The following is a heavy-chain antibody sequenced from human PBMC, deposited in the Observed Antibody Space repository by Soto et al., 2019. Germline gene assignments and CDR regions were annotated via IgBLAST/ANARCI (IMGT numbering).Heavy chain of an antibody. Sequence: SETLSLTCTVSGGSISSYYWSWIRQPPGKGLEWIGYIYYSGSTNYNPSLKSRVTISVDTSKNQFSLKLSSVTAADTAVYYCAGGEEYYYYYYMDVWGKGTTVTVSS. D-gene: IGHD3-16*01. CDR3: AGGEEYYYYYYMDV. V-gene: IGHV4-59*08. CDR1: GGSISSYY. CDR2: IYYSGST. J-gene: IGHJ6*03.